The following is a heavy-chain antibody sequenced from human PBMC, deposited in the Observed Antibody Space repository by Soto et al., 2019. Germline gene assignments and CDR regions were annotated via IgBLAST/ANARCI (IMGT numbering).Heavy chain of an antibody. CDR1: GGTFSSYA. D-gene: IGHD3-3*01. CDR2: IIPIFGTA. Sequence: SVKVSCKASGGTFSSYAISWVRQAPGQGLEWMGGIIPIFGTANYAQKFQGRVTITADESTSTAYMELSSLRSEDTAVYYCARLNTIFGVVYDYWGQGTLVTVSS. J-gene: IGHJ4*02. CDR3: ARLNTIFGVVYDY. V-gene: IGHV1-69*13.